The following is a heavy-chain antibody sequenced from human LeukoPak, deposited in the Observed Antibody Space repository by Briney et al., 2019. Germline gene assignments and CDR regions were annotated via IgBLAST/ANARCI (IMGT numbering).Heavy chain of an antibody. CDR2: ISSSGGYT. D-gene: IGHD4/OR15-4a*01. V-gene: IGHV3-23*01. Sequence: GGSLRLSCAASGFTFSSYAMSWVRQAPGKGLEWVSTISSSGGYTYYADSVTGRFSISRDNSKSTLYLQMNSLRVEDTAVYYCAKAGLVRGGALDSWGQGTLVTVSS. CDR1: GFTFSSYA. CDR3: AKAGLVRGGALDS. J-gene: IGHJ4*02.